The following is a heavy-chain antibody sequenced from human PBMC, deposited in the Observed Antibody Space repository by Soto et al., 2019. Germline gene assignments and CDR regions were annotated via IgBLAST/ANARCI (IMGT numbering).Heavy chain of an antibody. CDR2: IYSGGST. D-gene: IGHD2-2*01. Sequence: QVQLQESGPGLVKPSETLSLTCTVSGGFVNSDTHSWSWIRRTPGMRLEWIGFIYSGGSTKNPSLRSRVTMSVDTSKNQFSLKLRSVIVADTAVYHCARFVRSCSATTCSTRADVWGQGITVTVSS. CDR3: ARFVRSCSATTCSTRADV. CDR1: GGFVNSDTHS. J-gene: IGHJ6*02. V-gene: IGHV4-61*01.